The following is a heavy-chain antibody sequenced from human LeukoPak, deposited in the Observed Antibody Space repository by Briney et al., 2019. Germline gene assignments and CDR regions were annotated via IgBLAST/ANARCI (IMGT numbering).Heavy chain of an antibody. CDR2: ISAQHGQT. CDR3: AGSLGYCTSNVCYLKY. V-gene: IGHV1-18*04. Sequence: ASVKVTCKASGYTFTGYYMHWVRQAPGQGLEWMGWISAQHGQTEYAPNSQDRVTMTADTYTNTACMELRSLRSDDTAVYYCAGSLGYCTSNVCYLKYWGQGTLVTVSS. D-gene: IGHD2-8*01. J-gene: IGHJ4*02. CDR1: GYTFTGYY.